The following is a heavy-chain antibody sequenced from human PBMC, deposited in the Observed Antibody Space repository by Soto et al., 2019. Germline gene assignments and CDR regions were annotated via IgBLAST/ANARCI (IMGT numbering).Heavy chain of an antibody. CDR3: AKDVGRDIVVVVAATGVYYYYGMDV. CDR2: ISYDGRNK. D-gene: IGHD2-15*01. CDR1: GFTFSSYG. V-gene: IGHV3-30*18. J-gene: IGHJ6*02. Sequence: QVQLVESGGGVVQPGRSLRLSCAASGFTFSSYGMHWVRQAPGKGLEWVAVISYDGRNKNYADSVKGRFTISRDNSENTLYLQMNSLRAEDTAVYYCAKDVGRDIVVVVAATGVYYYYGMDVWGQGTTVTVSS.